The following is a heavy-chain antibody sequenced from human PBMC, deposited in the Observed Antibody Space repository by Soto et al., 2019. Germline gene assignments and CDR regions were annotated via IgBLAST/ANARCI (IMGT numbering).Heavy chain of an antibody. D-gene: IGHD6-19*01. J-gene: IGHJ5*02. Sequence: SQTLSLTCAISGDSVSSNSAAWNWIRQSPSRGLEWLGRTYYRSKWYNDYAVSVKSRITINPDTSKNQFSLQLNSVTPEDTAVYYCARDVSWGGEISSGWFPNNNWFDPWGQGTLVTVSS. CDR3: ARDVSWGGEISSGWFPNNNWFDP. V-gene: IGHV6-1*01. CDR1: GDSVSSNSAA. CDR2: TYYRSKWYN.